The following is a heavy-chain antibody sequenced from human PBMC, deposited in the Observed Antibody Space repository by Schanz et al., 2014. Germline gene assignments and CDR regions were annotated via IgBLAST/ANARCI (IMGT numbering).Heavy chain of an antibody. Sequence: QVQLVQSEAEVKKPGSPVKVSCKSSGGTFSSYAISWVRQAPGQGLEWMGRIIPILGIAKYEQKFQDKVTITADTSTTTAYMELSGLRSEDTAVYYCARDRLECGAECYSVEVFEIWGQGTLVIVSS. V-gene: IGHV1-69*04. CDR2: IIPILGIA. CDR3: ARDRLECGAECYSVEVFEI. CDR1: GGTFSSYA. D-gene: IGHD2-21*01. J-gene: IGHJ4*02.